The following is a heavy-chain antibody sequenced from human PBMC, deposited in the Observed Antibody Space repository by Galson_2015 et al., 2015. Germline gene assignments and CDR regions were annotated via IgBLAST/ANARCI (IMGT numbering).Heavy chain of an antibody. CDR2: ISGCGGST. D-gene: IGHD2-15*01. J-gene: IGHJ4*02. Sequence: SPRFPGAASGLTFSNPWLSWLRQAPGKGLAWGSTISGCGGSTNYADSVKGRFTISRDNSKNTLYLQMNSLRAEDTAVYYCSKDMVGVVVVAAKNKPDYWGQGTLVTVSS. CDR1: GLTFSNPW. CDR3: SKDMVGVVVVAAKNKPDY. V-gene: IGHV3-23*01.